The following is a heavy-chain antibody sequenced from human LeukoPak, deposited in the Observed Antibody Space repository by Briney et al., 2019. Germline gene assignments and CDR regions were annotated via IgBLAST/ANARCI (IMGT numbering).Heavy chain of an antibody. D-gene: IGHD3-16*01. CDR1: GGSFSGYY. Sequence: SETLSLTCAVYGGSFSGYYWSWIRQPPGKGLEWIGEINHSGSTNYNPSLKSRVTISVDTSKNQFSLQLNSVTPEDTAVYYCTRGRRFYYGMDVWGQGTTVTASS. V-gene: IGHV4-34*01. CDR2: INHSGST. CDR3: TRGRRFYYGMDV. J-gene: IGHJ6*02.